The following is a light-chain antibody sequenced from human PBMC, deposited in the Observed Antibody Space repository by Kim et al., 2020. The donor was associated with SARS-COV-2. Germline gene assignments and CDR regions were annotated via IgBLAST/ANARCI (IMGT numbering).Light chain of an antibody. CDR3: YSAADNNLGV. Sequence: SPGQTARITCSGDVLAKKYARWFQQKPGQAPVLVIYKDSELPSGIPERFSGSSSGTTVTLTISGAQVEDEADYYCYSAADNNLGVFGGGTQLTVL. CDR1: VLAKKY. J-gene: IGLJ3*02. CDR2: KDS. V-gene: IGLV3-27*01.